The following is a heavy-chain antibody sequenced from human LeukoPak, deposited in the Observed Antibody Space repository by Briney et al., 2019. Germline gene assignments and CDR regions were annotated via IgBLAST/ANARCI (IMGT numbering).Heavy chain of an antibody. CDR1: GFTFSAYN. CDR3: AKGGSYRSQPYFDY. Sequence: GGSLRLSCAASGFTFSAYNMNWVRQAPGKALEWVSSITNTGTYSFYGDSVKGRFTISRDNSKNTVYLQMNSLRAEDTAVYYCAKGGSYRSQPYFDYWGQGTPVTVSS. D-gene: IGHD3-16*02. J-gene: IGHJ4*02. CDR2: ITNTGTYS. V-gene: IGHV3-21*04.